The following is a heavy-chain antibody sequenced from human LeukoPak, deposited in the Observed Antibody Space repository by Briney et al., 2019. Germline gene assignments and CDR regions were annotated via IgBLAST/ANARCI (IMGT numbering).Heavy chain of an antibody. CDR2: INHSGST. V-gene: IGHV4-34*01. CDR3: AELRYFDWWSFDY. CDR1: GGSFSGYY. Sequence: SETLSLTCAVYGGSFSGYYWSWIRQPPGKGLEWIGEINHSGSTYYNPSLKSRVTISVDTSKNQFSLKLSSVTAADTAVYYCAELRYFDWWSFDYWGQGTLVTVSS. D-gene: IGHD3-9*01. J-gene: IGHJ4*02.